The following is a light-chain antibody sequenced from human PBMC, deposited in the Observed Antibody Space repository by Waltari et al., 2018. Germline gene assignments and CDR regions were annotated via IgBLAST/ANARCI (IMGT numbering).Light chain of an antibody. CDR2: EDN. V-gene: IGLV6-57*01. J-gene: IGLJ3*02. CDR1: SGSIRTNY. Sequence: FMLTQPLSVSESPGKTVTLSCTRSSGSIRTNYVQWYQQRPGSSPTAVIYEDNQRPSGVPDRFSGSIDSSSNSASLTISGLKTEDEADYYCQSYDNRNHWVFGGGTKLTVL. CDR3: QSYDNRNHWV.